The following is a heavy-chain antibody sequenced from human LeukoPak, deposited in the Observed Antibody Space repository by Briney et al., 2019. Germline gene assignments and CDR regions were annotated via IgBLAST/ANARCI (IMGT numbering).Heavy chain of an antibody. D-gene: IGHD5-24*01. Sequence: SQTLSLTCTVSGASISSTSYYWGWIRQPPGKGLEWIGSIYYSGSTYYNPSLKSRVTISVDTSKKQFSLKLSSVTAADTAVYYCARHIRTDGHNNWFDPWGQGTLVTVSS. V-gene: IGHV4-39*01. CDR3: ARHIRTDGHNNWFDP. J-gene: IGHJ5*02. CDR2: IYYSGST. CDR1: GASISSTSYY.